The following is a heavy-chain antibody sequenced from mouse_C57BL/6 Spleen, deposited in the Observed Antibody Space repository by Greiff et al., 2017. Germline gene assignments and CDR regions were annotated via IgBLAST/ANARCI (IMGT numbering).Heavy chain of an antibody. J-gene: IGHJ2*01. Sequence: VKLMESGPGLVQPSQSLSITCTVSGFSLTSYCVHWVRQSPGQGLEWLGVIWSGGSTDYNAAFISRLSISKDNSKSQVFFKMNSLQADDTAIYYCARNRLDYWGQGTTLTVSS. V-gene: IGHV2-2*01. CDR3: ARNRLDY. CDR2: IWSGGST. CDR1: GFSLTSYC.